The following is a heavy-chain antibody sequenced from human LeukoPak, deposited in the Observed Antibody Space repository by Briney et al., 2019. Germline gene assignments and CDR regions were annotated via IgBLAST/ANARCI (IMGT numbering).Heavy chain of an antibody. Sequence: PGGSLRLSCAASGFTFGSYAMHWVRQAPGKGLEWVAVISYDGSNKYYADSVKGRFTISRDNSKNTLYLQMNSLRAEDTAVYYCARDIKHSSRPYYFDYWGQGTLVTVSS. V-gene: IGHV3-30-3*01. D-gene: IGHD6-13*01. CDR3: ARDIKHSSRPYYFDY. CDR2: ISYDGSNK. J-gene: IGHJ4*02. CDR1: GFTFGSYA.